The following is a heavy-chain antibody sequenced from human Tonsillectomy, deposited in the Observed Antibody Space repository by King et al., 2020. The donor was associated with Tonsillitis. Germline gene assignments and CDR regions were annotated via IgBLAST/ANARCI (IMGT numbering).Heavy chain of an antibody. V-gene: IGHV3-30*04. CDR3: ARWYSSTWYEWSYFFSLDV. CDR2: MPYDGSDK. CDR1: GFSFSRYA. J-gene: IGHJ6*02. D-gene: IGHD6-13*01. Sequence: VQLVESGGGVVQPGRSLRLSCAASGFSFSRYAMHWVRQAPGKGLEWVAIMPYDGSDKYYADSVKGRFTISGDNSKSTLYLQMNSLRTEDTAVYFCARWYSSTWYEWSYFFSLDVWGQGTTVTVSS.